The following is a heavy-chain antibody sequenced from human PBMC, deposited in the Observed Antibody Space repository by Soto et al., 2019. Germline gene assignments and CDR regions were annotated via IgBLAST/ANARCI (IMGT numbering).Heavy chain of an antibody. V-gene: IGHV4-59*08. Sequence: QLQPQESGPGLVKPSETLSLTCTVSGDSISSYYWSWFRQSPGKGLEWIGYIRYTGSTNYSPSLRSRVTMSVDTSKNQFSLKLSSVTVADTDVYYCARHAAYYYYVDFWAKGTTVTVSS. J-gene: IGHJ6*03. CDR2: IRYTGST. CDR3: ARHAAYYYYVDF. D-gene: IGHD6-25*01. CDR1: GDSISSYY.